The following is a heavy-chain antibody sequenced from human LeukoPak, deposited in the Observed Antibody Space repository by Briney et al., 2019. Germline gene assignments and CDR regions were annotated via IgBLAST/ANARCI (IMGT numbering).Heavy chain of an antibody. Sequence: SETLSLTCTVSGGSISSTSYNWGWIRQPPGKGLEWIGSMYYSGSTSYNPSLKSRVTISVDTSKNQFSLKLSSVTAADTAVYYCARHIRRYFSYFDYWGQGTLVTVSS. D-gene: IGHD3-9*01. V-gene: IGHV4-39*01. CDR2: MYYSGST. CDR3: ARHIRRYFSYFDY. CDR1: GGSISSTSYN. J-gene: IGHJ4*02.